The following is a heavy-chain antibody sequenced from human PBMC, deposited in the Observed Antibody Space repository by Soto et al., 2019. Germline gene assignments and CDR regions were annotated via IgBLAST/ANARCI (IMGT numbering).Heavy chain of an antibody. J-gene: IGHJ6*02. CDR3: ARDKDRQQLGGNYYYMMAV. D-gene: IGHD3-3*02. V-gene: IGHV1-69*12. CDR1: GGTFRTNA. Sequence: QVQLVQSGAEVKKPGSSVKISCKASGGTFRTNAFSWVRQAPGQGLEWMGGIIPIFPTPDYAQKFQGRVTINAYESTTTTYMELRSLISEDTATYYCARDKDRQQLGGNYYYMMAVWGQGTTVTVSS. CDR2: IIPIFPTP.